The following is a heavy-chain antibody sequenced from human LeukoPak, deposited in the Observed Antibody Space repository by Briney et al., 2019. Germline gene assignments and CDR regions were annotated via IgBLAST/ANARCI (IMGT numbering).Heavy chain of an antibody. CDR1: GFTFSSYG. CDR2: IWDDGSNK. D-gene: IGHD2-15*01. CDR3: VREAARASFDY. Sequence: PGRSLRLTCAASGFTFSSYGMHWVRQAPGKGLEWVALIWDDGSNKYHADSVKGRFTISRDNSKNTLYLQMNSLIVEDTAVYYCVREAARASFDYWGQGALVTVSS. V-gene: IGHV3-33*01. J-gene: IGHJ4*02.